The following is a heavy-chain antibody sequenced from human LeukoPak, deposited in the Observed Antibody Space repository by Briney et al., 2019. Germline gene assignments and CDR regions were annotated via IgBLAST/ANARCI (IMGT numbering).Heavy chain of an antibody. CDR1: GGSFSGYY. J-gene: IGHJ4*02. V-gene: IGHV4-34*01. Sequence: SETLSLTCAVYGGSFSGYYWSWIRQPPGKGLEWIGEINHSGSTNYNPSLKSRVTISVDTSKNQFSLKLSSVTAADTAVYYCARGRPRYYYDSSGYLDYWGQGTLVTVSS. CDR3: ARGRPRYYYDSSGYLDY. CDR2: INHSGST. D-gene: IGHD3-22*01.